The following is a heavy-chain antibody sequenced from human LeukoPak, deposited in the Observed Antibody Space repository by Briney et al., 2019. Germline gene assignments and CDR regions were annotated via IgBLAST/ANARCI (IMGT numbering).Heavy chain of an antibody. V-gene: IGHV3-33*01. CDR1: GFTFSSYG. CDR2: IWYDGSNA. CDR3: ASYSSSSIAEY. D-gene: IGHD6-6*01. J-gene: IGHJ4*02. Sequence: GGSLRLSCAASGFTFSSYGMHWVRQAPGKGLEWVAVIWYDGSNAYYADSVKGRFTISRDNSKNTVYLQMNSLRAEDTAVYYCASYSSSSIAEYWGQGTLVTVSS.